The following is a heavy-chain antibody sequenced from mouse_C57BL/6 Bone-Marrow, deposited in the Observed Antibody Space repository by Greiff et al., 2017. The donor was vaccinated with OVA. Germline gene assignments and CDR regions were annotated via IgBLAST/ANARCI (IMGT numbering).Heavy chain of an antibody. Sequence: EVQLQQSGPVLVKPGASVKMSCKASGYTFTDYYMNWVKQSHGKSLEWIGVINPYNGGTIYNQKFKGKATLTVDKSSSTAYMELNSLTSEDSAVYYCARSGLCFDYWGQGTTLSVSS. V-gene: IGHV1-19*01. D-gene: IGHD3-3*01. J-gene: IGHJ2*01. CDR1: GYTFTDYY. CDR3: ARSGLCFDY. CDR2: INPYNGGT.